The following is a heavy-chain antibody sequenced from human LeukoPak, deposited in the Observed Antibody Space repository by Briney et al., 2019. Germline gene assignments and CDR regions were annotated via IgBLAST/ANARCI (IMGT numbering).Heavy chain of an antibody. D-gene: IGHD6-19*01. CDR3: ARESSGWSRHNWFDP. J-gene: IGHJ5*02. CDR1: GFTVSSNY. V-gene: IGHV3-66*01. CDR2: IYSGGST. Sequence: RGSLRLSCAASGFTVSSNYMSWVRQAPGKGLEWVSVIYSGGSTYYADSVKGRFTISRDNSKNTLYLQMNSLRAEDTAVYYCARESSGWSRHNWFDPWGQGTLVTVSS.